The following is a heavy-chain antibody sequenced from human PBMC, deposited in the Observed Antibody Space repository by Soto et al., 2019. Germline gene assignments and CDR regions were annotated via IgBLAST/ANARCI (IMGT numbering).Heavy chain of an antibody. J-gene: IGHJ5*02. CDR3: ARDRQDPGVVDGGEWFDP. D-gene: IGHD5-18*01. CDR2: IIPIFGTA. Sequence: QVQLVQSGAEVKKPGSSVKVSCKASGGTFSSYAISWVRQAPGHGLEWMGGIIPIFGTANYAQKFQGRVTITADKATSTAYMELSSLRSEDTAVYYCARDRQDPGVVDGGEWFDPCGQGTLVTVSS. CDR1: GGTFSSYA. V-gene: IGHV1-69*06.